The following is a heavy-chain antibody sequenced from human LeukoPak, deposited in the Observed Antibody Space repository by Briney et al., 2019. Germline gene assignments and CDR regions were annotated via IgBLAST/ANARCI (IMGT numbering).Heavy chain of an antibody. Sequence: GASVKVSCKASGYTFTSYGISWVRQAPGQGLEWMGWISAYNGNTNYAQKLQGRVTMTTDTSTTTVYMELSSLRSGDSAVYYCAREESGGYFDYWGQGTLVTVSS. D-gene: IGHD2-8*02. V-gene: IGHV1-18*01. CDR1: GYTFTSYG. CDR3: AREESGGYFDY. CDR2: ISAYNGNT. J-gene: IGHJ4*02.